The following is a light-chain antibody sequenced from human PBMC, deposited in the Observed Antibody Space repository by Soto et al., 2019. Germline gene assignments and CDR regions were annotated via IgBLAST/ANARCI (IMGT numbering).Light chain of an antibody. Sequence: QSVLTQPPSASGTPGQRVTISCSGSSSNNGSNPVSWYQHLPGTAPKVLIFTNNQRPSGVPDRVSGSKSGTSASLAISGLRSEDEAHYYCAAWDDSLEGVVLGGGTKVTVL. CDR1: SSNNGSNP. CDR3: AAWDDSLEGVV. J-gene: IGLJ3*02. CDR2: TNN. V-gene: IGLV1-44*01.